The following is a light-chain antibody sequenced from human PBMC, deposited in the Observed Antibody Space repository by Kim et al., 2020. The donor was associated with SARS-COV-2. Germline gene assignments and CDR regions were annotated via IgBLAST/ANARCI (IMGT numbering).Light chain of an antibody. CDR3: QSYDI. V-gene: IGLV6-57*03. CDR1: SGSIVINY. Sequence: SASPGKTVTISCTRSSGSIVINYVQWYQQRPGSAPTTVIYEDDQRPSGVPDRFSGSIARSSNSASLTISGLKTEDEADYYCQSYDIFGGGTQLTVL. CDR2: EDD. J-gene: IGLJ2*01.